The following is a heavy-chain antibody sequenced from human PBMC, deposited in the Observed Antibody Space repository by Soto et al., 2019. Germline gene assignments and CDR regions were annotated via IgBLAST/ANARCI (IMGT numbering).Heavy chain of an antibody. J-gene: IGHJ4*02. CDR3: TRANWYSEY. CDR2: IYYNGNT. CDR1: GCSISNHY. Sequence: SETLSLTCSVFGCSISNHYWSWIRQPPGKGLEWIGYIYYNGNTNYNPSLKSRVTMSVDTSRNQISLKLTTVTAADTAVYYCTRANWYSEYWGQGTLVTV. V-gene: IGHV4-59*11. D-gene: IGHD7-27*01.